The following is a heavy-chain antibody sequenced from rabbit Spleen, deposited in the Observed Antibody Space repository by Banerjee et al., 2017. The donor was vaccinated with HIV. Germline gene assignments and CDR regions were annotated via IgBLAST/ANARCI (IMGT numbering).Heavy chain of an antibody. CDR2: INTATGKP. CDR1: GFSFSNKAV. V-gene: IGHV1S45*01. J-gene: IGHJ4*01. Sequence: QEQLVESGGGLVQPGGSLTLTCKASGFSFSNKAVMCWVRQAPGKGLEWIACINTATGKPVYASWAKGRFTISRTSSTTVALQMTSLTAADTATYFCARGAYGSGWGAEYFDLWGPGTLVTVS. D-gene: IGHD4-1*01. CDR3: ARGAYGSGWGAEYFDL.